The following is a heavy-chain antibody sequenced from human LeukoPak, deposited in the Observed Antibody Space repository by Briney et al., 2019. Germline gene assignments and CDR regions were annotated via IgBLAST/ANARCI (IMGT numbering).Heavy chain of an antibody. CDR1: GFTFSNYW. Sequence: GGSLRLSCAASGFTFSNYWMHWVRQAPGKGLVWVSRINNDGSITSYADPVKGRFTISRDNAKNTLYLEMNGLRAEDTAVYYCPRGYILAGGHNADLDSWGQGTLVTVSS. CDR3: PRGYILAGGHNADLDS. CDR2: INNDGSIT. D-gene: IGHD2-2*02. J-gene: IGHJ4*02. V-gene: IGHV3-74*01.